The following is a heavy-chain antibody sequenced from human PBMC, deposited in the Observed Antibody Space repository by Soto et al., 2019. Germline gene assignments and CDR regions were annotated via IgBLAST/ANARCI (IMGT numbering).Heavy chain of an antibody. CDR2: TSSSGSFM. D-gene: IGHD1-7*01. CDR3: ARDPPTGTTLDWADS. CDR1: GFSFSSDS. J-gene: IGHJ4*02. V-gene: IGHV3-21*01. Sequence: LRLSCAGSGFSFSSDSMGWVRQAPGKGLEWVASTSSSGSFMNYADSVKGRFTISRDNAKNSLYLQMSGLKDEDTAVYYCARDPPTGTTLDWADSWGQGTLVTISS.